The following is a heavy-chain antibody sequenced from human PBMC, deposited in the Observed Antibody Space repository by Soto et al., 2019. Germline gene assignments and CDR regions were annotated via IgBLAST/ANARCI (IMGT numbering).Heavy chain of an antibody. CDR2: ISGSGGST. CDR3: AKENGYSSSWFEFDY. Sequence: PGGSLRLSCAASGFTFSSYAMSRVRQAPGKGLEWVSAISGSGGSTYYADSVKGRFTISRDNSKNTLYLQMNSLRAEDTAVYYCAKENGYSSSWFEFDYWGQGTLVTVSS. CDR1: GFTFSSYA. D-gene: IGHD6-13*01. V-gene: IGHV3-23*01. J-gene: IGHJ4*02.